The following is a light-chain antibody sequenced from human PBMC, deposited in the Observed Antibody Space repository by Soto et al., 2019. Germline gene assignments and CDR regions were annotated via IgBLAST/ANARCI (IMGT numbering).Light chain of an antibody. J-gene: IGLJ2*01. Sequence: QSALTQPPSASGSPGQSVTISCTGTSSDVGGYNYVSWYQQHPGKAPKLMIYEVSKRPSGVPDRFSGSKSGNTASLTVSGLQAEDEADYYCSSYAGSIYPYVVFGGGTKVTVL. V-gene: IGLV2-8*01. CDR2: EVS. CDR3: SSYAGSIYPYVV. CDR1: SSDVGGYNY.